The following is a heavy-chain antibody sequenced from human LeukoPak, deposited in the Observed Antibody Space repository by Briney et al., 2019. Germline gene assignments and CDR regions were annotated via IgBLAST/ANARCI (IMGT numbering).Heavy chain of an antibody. Sequence: GGSLRLSCAASGFTFSSYAMSWVRQAPGKGLEWVSAISGSGGSTYYADSVKGRFTISRDNSKNTLYLQMNSLRAEDTAVCYCAKDLSRRVSPANSPWGQGTLVTVSS. D-gene: IGHD1-14*01. CDR3: AKDLSRRVSPANSP. CDR1: GFTFSSYA. CDR2: ISGSGGST. J-gene: IGHJ5*02. V-gene: IGHV3-23*01.